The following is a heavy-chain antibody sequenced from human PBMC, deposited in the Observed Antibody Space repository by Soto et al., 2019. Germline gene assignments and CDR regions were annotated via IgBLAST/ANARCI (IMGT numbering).Heavy chain of an antibody. CDR2: IYYSGTT. V-gene: IGHV4-28*01. CDR1: GYSISRSNW. CDR3: ASNGYDILTGSHYYFDY. J-gene: IGHJ4*02. D-gene: IGHD3-9*01. Sequence: SETLSLTCAVSGYSISRSNWWGWIRQPPGKGLEWIGYIYYSGTTYYNPSLKSRVTISVDTSKNQFSLKLSSVTAADTAVYYCASNGYDILTGSHYYFDYWGQGTLVTVFS.